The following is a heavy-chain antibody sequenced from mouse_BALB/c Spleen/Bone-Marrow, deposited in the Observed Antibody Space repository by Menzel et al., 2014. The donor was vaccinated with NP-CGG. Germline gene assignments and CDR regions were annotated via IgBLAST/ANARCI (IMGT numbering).Heavy chain of an antibody. Sequence: EVQLVESGPSLVKPSQTLSLTCSVTGYSFTSYCLNWVRQFPGNSLEYMGNISYNGNTYYNPSLISRMSITRDTSKNXYYLQLNSETTEVAATYSCATCEGYWFDYWGQGTTLTVS. J-gene: IGHJ2*01. CDR1: GYSFTSYC. CDR2: ISYNGNT. CDR3: ATCEGYWFDY. V-gene: IGHV3-8*02. D-gene: IGHD2-3*01.